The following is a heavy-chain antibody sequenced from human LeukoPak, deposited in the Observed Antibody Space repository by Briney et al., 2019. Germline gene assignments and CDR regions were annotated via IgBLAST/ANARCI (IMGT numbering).Heavy chain of an antibody. V-gene: IGHV1-8*01. Sequence: ASVKVSCKASGYTFTSYDVNWARQATGQGLEWMGWMNPNSGNTGYSQKFQGRVTMTRNTSISTAYMDLSSLRSEDTAVYYCSTHPGYCCGGSGSNWFDPCAQATLLTGSS. CDR3: STHPGYCCGGSGSNWFDP. CDR2: MNPNSGNT. D-gene: IGHD2-15*01. J-gene: IGHJ5*02. CDR1: GYTFTSYD.